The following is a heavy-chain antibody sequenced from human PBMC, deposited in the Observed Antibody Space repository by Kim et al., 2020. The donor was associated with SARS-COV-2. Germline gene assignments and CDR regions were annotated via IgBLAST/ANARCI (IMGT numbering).Heavy chain of an antibody. D-gene: IGHD2-2*01. CDR2: MSVGLS. CDR3: ARYCASSSCTRRREDY. Sequence: ASVKVPCKASGYTFTDYGFSWVRQAPGQGLEWMGWMSVGLSYSALKFQGRLTMATDTSTTTAYMELANLTSDDTATYYCARYCASSSCTRRREDYWGQGTLVTVSS. CDR1: GYTFTDYG. V-gene: IGHV1-18*04. J-gene: IGHJ4*02.